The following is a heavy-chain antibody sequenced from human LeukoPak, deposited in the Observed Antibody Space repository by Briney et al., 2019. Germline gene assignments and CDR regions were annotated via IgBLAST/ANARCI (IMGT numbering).Heavy chain of an antibody. J-gene: IGHJ1*01. V-gene: IGHV1-2*02. CDR2: INPNSGGT. CDR3: ARDSYYDFWSGYSAEYFQH. Sequence: ASVKVSCKASGYTFTGYYMHWVRQAPGQGLEWMGWINPNSGGTNYAQKFQGRVTMTRDTSISIAHMELSRLRSDDTAVYYCARDSYYDFWSGYSAEYFQHWGQGTLVTVSS. CDR1: GYTFTGYY. D-gene: IGHD3-3*01.